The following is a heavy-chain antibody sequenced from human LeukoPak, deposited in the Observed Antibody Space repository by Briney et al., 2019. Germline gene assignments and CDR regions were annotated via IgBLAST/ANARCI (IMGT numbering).Heavy chain of an antibody. CDR3: AKEGAYPIITYDS. J-gene: IGHJ5*01. D-gene: IGHD3-10*01. V-gene: IGHV3-23*02. CDR2: IGSGGGTT. Sequence: PGGSLRLSCAASGFTFSSYAMSWVRQAPGKGLEWVSSIGSGGGTTYYGDSVKGRFTISRDNSKNTLYLQINSLRAEDTAVYYCAKEGAYPIITYDSWGQGALVTVSS. CDR1: GFTFSSYA.